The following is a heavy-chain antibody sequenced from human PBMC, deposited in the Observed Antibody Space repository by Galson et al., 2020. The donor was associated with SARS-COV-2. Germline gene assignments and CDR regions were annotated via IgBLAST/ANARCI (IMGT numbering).Heavy chain of an antibody. CDR3: ARYRIVLCREVIISDTPFDS. CDR2: INHSGST. V-gene: IGHV4-34*01. CDR1: GGSFSGYY. J-gene: IGHJ4*02. D-gene: IGHD3-10*01. Sequence: SQASETLSLTCAVYGGSFSGYYWTWIRQPPGKGLEWIGEINHSGSTNYNPYLKSRVAISVDTSKNQFSLKLSSVTAADTAVYYCARYRIVLCREVIISDTPFDSWGQGILVTVSS.